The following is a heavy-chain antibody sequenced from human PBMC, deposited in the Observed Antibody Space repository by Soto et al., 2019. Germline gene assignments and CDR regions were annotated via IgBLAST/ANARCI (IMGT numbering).Heavy chain of an antibody. CDR1: GYTFTSYG. D-gene: IGHD6-19*01. J-gene: IGHJ4*02. CDR2: ISAYNGNT. V-gene: IGHV1-18*04. Sequence: ASVKVSCKASGYTFTSYGISWVRQAPGQGLEWMGWISAYNGNTNYAQKLQGRVTMTTDTSTSTAYMELRSLRSDDTAVYYCARDSPTIYSSGSPFDYWGQGTLVTVSS. CDR3: ARDSPTIYSSGSPFDY.